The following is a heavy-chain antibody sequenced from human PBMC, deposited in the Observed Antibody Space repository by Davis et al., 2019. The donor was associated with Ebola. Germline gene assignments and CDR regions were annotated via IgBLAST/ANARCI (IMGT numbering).Heavy chain of an antibody. CDR1: GFTFSSYA. CDR3: ARMGGSYWSGLFDY. J-gene: IGHJ4*02. Sequence: GESLKISCAASGFTFSSYAMHWVRQAPGKGLEWVAVISYDGSNKYYADSVKGRFTISRDNSKNTLYLQMNSLRAEDTAVYYCARMGGSYWSGLFDYWGQGTLVTVSS. V-gene: IGHV3-30-3*01. CDR2: ISYDGSNK. D-gene: IGHD1-26*01.